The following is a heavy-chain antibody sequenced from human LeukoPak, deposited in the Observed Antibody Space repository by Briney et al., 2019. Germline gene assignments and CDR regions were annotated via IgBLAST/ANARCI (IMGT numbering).Heavy chain of an antibody. J-gene: IGHJ6*03. CDR3: ARDRAVRTQQGRHVYYYYYYMDV. CDR1: GYTFTSYY. D-gene: IGHD3-10*01. Sequence: ASVKVSCKASGYTFTSYYIHWVRQAPGQGLEWMGLINPSGGSTNYAQKFQGRVTMTRDTSTSTVYMELSSLRSEDTAVYYCARDRAVRTQQGRHVYYYYYYMDVWGKGTTVTVSS. V-gene: IGHV1-46*01. CDR2: INPSGGST.